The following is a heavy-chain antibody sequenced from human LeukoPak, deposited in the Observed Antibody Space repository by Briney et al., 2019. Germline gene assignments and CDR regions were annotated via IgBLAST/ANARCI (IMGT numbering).Heavy chain of an antibody. Sequence: PSETLSLTCTVSGGSISSSSYYWSWLRQPAGKGLEWIGRIYTSGSTNYNPSLKSRVTISVDKSKSQFSLKLSSVTAADTAVYYCARVVVNSSSSYYYYYMDVWGKGTTVTVSS. J-gene: IGHJ6*03. D-gene: IGHD6-13*01. V-gene: IGHV4-61*02. CDR1: GGSISSSSYY. CDR3: ARVVVNSSSSYYYYYMDV. CDR2: IYTSGST.